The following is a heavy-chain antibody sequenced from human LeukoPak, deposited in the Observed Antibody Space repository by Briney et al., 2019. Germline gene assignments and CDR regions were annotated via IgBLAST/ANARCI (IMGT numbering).Heavy chain of an antibody. CDR2: IYTSGST. V-gene: IGHV4-4*07. J-gene: IGHJ5*02. D-gene: IGHD5-12*01. Sequence: SETLSLTCTVSGGSISSYYWSWIRQPAGKGLEWIGRIYTSGSTNYNPSLRSRVTMSVDTSKNQFSLKLSSVTAADTAVYYCARDRYSGYDYWFDPWGQGTLVTVSS. CDR3: ARDRYSGYDYWFDP. CDR1: GGSISSYY.